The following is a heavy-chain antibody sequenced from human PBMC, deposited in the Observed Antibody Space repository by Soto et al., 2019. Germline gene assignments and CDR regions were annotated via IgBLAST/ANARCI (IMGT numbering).Heavy chain of an antibody. J-gene: IGHJ5*02. CDR1: GDSISTYY. D-gene: IGHD3-22*01. CDR2: IYSSGST. V-gene: IGHV4-4*07. Sequence: QVQLQESGPGLVKPSETLSLTCTVSGDSISTYYWTWIRQPAGKGLEWFGHIYSSGSTNYNPSLKSRVTMSVDTSKNQFSLSLNSVTAADTAVYYCARGRGFYSDNYFDPWGQGTQVTVSS. CDR3: ARGRGFYSDNYFDP.